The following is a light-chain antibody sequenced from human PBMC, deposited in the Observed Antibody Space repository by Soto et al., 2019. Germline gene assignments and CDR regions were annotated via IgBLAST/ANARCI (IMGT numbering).Light chain of an antibody. Sequence: EIVLTQSPGTLSLSPGERAPLSCRASESVSSSYLAWYQQKPGQAPRLLIYDASSRATGIPDRFSGSGSGTDFTLTVSRLEPEEFALYYCQQYGSSPVTFGGGTKVDIK. CDR1: ESVSSSY. J-gene: IGKJ4*02. CDR3: QQYGSSPVT. CDR2: DAS. V-gene: IGKV3-20*01.